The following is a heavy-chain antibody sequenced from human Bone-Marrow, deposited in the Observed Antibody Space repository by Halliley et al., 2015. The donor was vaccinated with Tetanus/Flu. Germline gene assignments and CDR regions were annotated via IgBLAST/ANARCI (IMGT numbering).Heavy chain of an antibody. V-gene: IGHV3-30*18. J-gene: IGHJ6*02. CDR2: VSSSGATK. CDR1: GFIFNNFG. D-gene: IGHD6-13*01. CDR3: AKEVAGRNLFCGMDV. Sequence: SLRLSCAASGFIFNNFGIHWVRQAPGEGLEWVAGVSSSGATKYYGASVEGRFTISKDNSKNTLFLQMNSLRVEDTAVYFCAKEVAGRNLFCGMDVWGRGTTVTVSS.